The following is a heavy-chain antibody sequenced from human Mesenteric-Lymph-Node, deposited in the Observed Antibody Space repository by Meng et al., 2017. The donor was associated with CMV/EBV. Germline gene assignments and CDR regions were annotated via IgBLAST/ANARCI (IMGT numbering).Heavy chain of an antibody. Sequence: GESLKIPCAASGFTFDDYAMHWVRQAPGRGLEGVSGISWNSGSKGYADSVKGRFPISRDNAKDALYLHMNSLRAEYMALYYCAKEGLAGLDVWGQGTTVTVSS. V-gene: IGHV3-9*03. CDR2: ISWNSGSK. CDR1: GFTFDDYA. J-gene: IGHJ6*02. D-gene: IGHD3/OR15-3a*01. CDR3: AKEGLAGLDV.